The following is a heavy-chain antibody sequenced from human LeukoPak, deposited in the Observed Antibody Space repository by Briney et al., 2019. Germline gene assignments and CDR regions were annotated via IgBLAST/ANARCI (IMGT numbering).Heavy chain of an antibody. V-gene: IGHV3-23*01. J-gene: IGHJ4*02. CDR2: IFGNGRTT. D-gene: IGHD1-1*01. Sequence: GGSLRLSCAASGFTFSTFAMSWVRQAPGKGLELVSAIFGNGRTTYYAASVKGRFTISRDNSKNTLYLQMNSLRAEDTAVYYCARGRYDWNDVGYFDYWGQETLVSVSS. CDR3: ARGRYDWNDVGYFDY. CDR1: GFTFSTFA.